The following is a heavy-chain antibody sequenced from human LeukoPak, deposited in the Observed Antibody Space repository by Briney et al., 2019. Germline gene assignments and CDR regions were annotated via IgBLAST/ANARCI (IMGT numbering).Heavy chain of an antibody. CDR1: GFTFSSYA. J-gene: IGHJ4*02. Sequence: PGRSLRLSCAASGFTFSSYAMHWVRQAPGKGLEWVAVISYDGSNKYYADSVKGRFTISRDNSKNTLYLQMNSLRAEDTAVYYCARDSFRYSSSWSAGVDYWGQGTLVTVSS. CDR2: ISYDGSNK. D-gene: IGHD6-13*01. CDR3: ARDSFRYSSSWSAGVDY. V-gene: IGHV3-30-3*01.